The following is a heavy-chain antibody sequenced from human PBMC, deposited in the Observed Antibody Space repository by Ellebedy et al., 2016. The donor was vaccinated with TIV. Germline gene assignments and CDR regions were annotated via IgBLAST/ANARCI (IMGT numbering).Heavy chain of an antibody. CDR3: ATSYGDYGH. V-gene: IGHV1-18*04. CDR1: GFLFDAYG. J-gene: IGHJ4*02. CDR2: ISAYNGDT. Sequence: AASVKVSCKASGFLFDAYGISWARQARGQGLEWMGWISAYNGDTIYAHHFKGRLIMTTDTSTATAFMDLRSLTSDDTAVYYCATSYGDYGHWGQGTLVAVSS. D-gene: IGHD4-17*01.